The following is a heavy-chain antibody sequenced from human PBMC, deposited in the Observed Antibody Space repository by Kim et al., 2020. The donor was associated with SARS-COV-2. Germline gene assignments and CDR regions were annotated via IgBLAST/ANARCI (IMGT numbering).Heavy chain of an antibody. CDR3: ARGSKYYDFWSGYYNFDY. J-gene: IGHJ4*02. V-gene: IGHV1-69*01. CDR1: GGTFSSYA. D-gene: IGHD3-3*01. CDR2: IIPIFGTA. Sequence: VKVSCKASGGTFSSYAISWVRQAPGQGLEWMGGIIPIFGTANYAQKFQGRVTITADESTSTAYMELSSLRSEDTAVYYCARGSKYYDFWSGYYNFDYWGQGTLVTVSS.